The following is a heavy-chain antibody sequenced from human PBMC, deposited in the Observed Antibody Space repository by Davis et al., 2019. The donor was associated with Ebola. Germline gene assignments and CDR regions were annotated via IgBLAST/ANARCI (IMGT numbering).Heavy chain of an antibody. CDR2: IKQDGSEK. J-gene: IGHJ6*02. D-gene: IGHD3-16*01. CDR3: ARVMRGYYYYGMDV. Sequence: PGGSLRLSCAASGFTFSSYWMSWVRQAPGKGLEWVANIKQDGSEKYYVDSVKGRFTISRDNAKNSLYLQMNSLRAGDTAVYYCARVMRGYYYYGMDVWGQGTTVTVSS. V-gene: IGHV3-7*03. CDR1: GFTFSSYW.